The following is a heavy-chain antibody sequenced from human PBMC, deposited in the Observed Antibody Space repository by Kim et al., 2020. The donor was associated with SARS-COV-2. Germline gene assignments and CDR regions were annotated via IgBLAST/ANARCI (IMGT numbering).Heavy chain of an antibody. CDR3: AKDTVAVAATYYYYYGM. D-gene: IGHD6-19*01. J-gene: IGHJ6*01. CDR1: GFTFSSYG. CDR2: ISYDGSNK. V-gene: IGHV3-30*18. Sequence: GGSLRLSCAASGFTFSSYGMHWVRQAPGKGLEWVAVISYDGSNKYYADSVKGRFTISRDNSKNTLYLQMNSLRAEDTAVYYCAKDTVAVAATYYYYYGM.